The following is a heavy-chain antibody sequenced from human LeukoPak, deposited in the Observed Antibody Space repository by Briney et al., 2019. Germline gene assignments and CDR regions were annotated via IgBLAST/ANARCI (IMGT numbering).Heavy chain of an antibody. CDR3: AREMYYFGSGSEEYYYYMDV. Sequence: SETLSLTCTVSDYSISRGYYWGWIRQPPGKGLEWIGNIYHSGSTSYNPSFKSRVTISVDTSKNQFSLKLSSVTAADTAVYYCAREMYYFGSGSEEYYYYMDVWGKGTTVTVSS. V-gene: IGHV4-38-2*02. CDR1: DYSISRGYY. CDR2: IYHSGST. D-gene: IGHD3-10*01. J-gene: IGHJ6*03.